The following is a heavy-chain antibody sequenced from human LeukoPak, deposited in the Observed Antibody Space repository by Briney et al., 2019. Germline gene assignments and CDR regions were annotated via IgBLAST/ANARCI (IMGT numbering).Heavy chain of an antibody. J-gene: IGHJ4*02. Sequence: SETLSLTCTVSGGSLSDNYWTWVRQPPGRGLEWIGYIFYSGYAIYNPSLKSRVTMSIDTSKNQFSLKLTSVTAADTALYYCARESPSSGWSLDFWGQGALVTVSS. V-gene: IGHV4-59*12. D-gene: IGHD6-19*01. CDR1: GGSLSDNY. CDR3: ARESPSSGWSLDF. CDR2: IFYSGYA.